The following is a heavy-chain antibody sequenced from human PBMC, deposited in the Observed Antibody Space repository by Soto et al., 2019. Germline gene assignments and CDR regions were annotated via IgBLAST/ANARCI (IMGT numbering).Heavy chain of an antibody. CDR2: IYNSGIT. V-gene: IGHV4-30-4*01. J-gene: IGHJ5*02. CDR1: GGSISSGDYS. Sequence: SETLSLTCTVSGGSISSGDYSWSWVRHSPGKGLEWIGHIYNSGITYYNPSLKSRVVISIDTSRNQFSLRLNSLTAADRAVYFCARGVTVFGLVSRFWFDPWGQGTVVTGSS. D-gene: IGHD3-3*01. CDR3: ARGVTVFGLVSRFWFDP.